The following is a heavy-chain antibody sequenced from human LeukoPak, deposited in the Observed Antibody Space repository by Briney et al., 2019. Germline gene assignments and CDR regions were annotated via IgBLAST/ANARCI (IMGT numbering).Heavy chain of an antibody. CDR2: ISDRGGSI. Sequence: GGSVRLSCAACGFIFGSYAVLWVREAPGKGLEWVSDISDRGGSIYYADSVKGRFTIYRDNSKNTLYLQMNSRRAEHTAVYSCANPPDRYDLLTGYYPLYYFDLWAQGTLVTVSS. CDR3: ANPPDRYDLLTGYYPLYYFDL. V-gene: IGHV3-23*01. D-gene: IGHD3-9*01. CDR1: GFIFGSYA. J-gene: IGHJ4*02.